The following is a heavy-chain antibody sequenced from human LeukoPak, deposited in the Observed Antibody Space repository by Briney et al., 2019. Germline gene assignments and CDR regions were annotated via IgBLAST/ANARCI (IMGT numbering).Heavy chain of an antibody. Sequence: GGSLRLSCAASGFAFSSYSTNWVRQAPGKGLEWVSSISSSSSYIYYADSVKGRFTISRDNSKNTLYLQMNSLRAEDTAVYYCAKDPCSSTNGYNGVFDIWGQGTMVTVSS. V-gene: IGHV3-21*04. J-gene: IGHJ3*02. CDR1: GFAFSSYS. CDR2: ISSSSSYI. CDR3: AKDPCSSTNGYNGVFDI. D-gene: IGHD2-2*02.